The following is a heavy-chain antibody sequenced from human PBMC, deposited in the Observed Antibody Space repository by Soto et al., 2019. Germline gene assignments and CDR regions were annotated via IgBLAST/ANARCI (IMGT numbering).Heavy chain of an antibody. J-gene: IGHJ6*02. Sequence: WVGWVRQMPGKGLEWMGIIYPGDSDTRYSPSFQGQVTISADKSISTAYLQWSSLKASDTALYYCARLDYHYYDMDVWGQGTMVTVPS. CDR3: ARLDYHYYDMDV. V-gene: IGHV5-51*01. CDR2: IYPGDSDT. CDR1: W.